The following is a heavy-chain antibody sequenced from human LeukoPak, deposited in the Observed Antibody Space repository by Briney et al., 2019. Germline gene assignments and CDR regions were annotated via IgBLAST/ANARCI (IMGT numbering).Heavy chain of an antibody. J-gene: IGHJ4*02. V-gene: IGHV3-48*03. Sequence: GGSLRLSCAASGFTFSRYEMNWVRQAPGKGLEWVSYITSSGSTIYYADSVKGRFTISRHNAKNSLYLQMSSLRAEDTAVYYCATTGSGSYYDYWGQGTLVTVSS. D-gene: IGHD1-26*01. CDR3: ATTGSGSYYDY. CDR2: ITSSGSTI. CDR1: GFTFSRYE.